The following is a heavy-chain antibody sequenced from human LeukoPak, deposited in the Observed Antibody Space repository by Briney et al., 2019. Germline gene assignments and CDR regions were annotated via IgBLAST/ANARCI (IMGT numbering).Heavy chain of an antibody. Sequence: ASVTVSCTASGYTFTGYYMHWVRQAPGQGLEWMGWINPNSGGTNYAQKFQGRVTMTRDTSISTAYVELSRLRSDDTAVYYCARDPFSYDFWSGYPSWGQGTLVTVSS. D-gene: IGHD3-3*01. CDR3: ARDPFSYDFWSGYPS. CDR2: INPNSGGT. CDR1: GYTFTGYY. J-gene: IGHJ5*02. V-gene: IGHV1-2*02.